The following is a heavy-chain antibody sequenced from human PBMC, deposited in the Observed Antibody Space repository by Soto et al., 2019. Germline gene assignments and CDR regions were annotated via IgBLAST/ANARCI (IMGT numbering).Heavy chain of an antibody. V-gene: IGHV4-31*03. CDR1: GGSISSGGYY. J-gene: IGHJ6*02. CDR2: IYYSGST. D-gene: IGHD1-1*01. CDR3: ARDGTVWGGHGMDV. Sequence: SETLSLTCTVSGGSISSGGYYWSWIRQHPGKGLEWIGYIYYSGSTYYNPSLKSRVTISVDTSKNQFSLKLSSVTAADTAVYYCARDGTVWGGHGMDVWGQGTTVTVSS.